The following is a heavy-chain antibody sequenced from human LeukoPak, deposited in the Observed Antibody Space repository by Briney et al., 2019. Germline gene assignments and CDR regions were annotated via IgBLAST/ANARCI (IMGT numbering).Heavy chain of an antibody. V-gene: IGHV1-46*01. J-gene: IGHJ4*02. CDR1: GYTFTSYY. CDR2: INPSGGST. CDR3: ARDTGYYGSGSPLYYFDY. Sequence: GASVKVSCKASGYTFTSYYMHWVRQAPGQGLEWMGIINPSGGSTSYAQKFQGWVTMTRDTSISTAYMELSRLRSDDTAVYYCARDTGYYGSGSPLYYFDYWGQGTLVTVSS. D-gene: IGHD3-10*01.